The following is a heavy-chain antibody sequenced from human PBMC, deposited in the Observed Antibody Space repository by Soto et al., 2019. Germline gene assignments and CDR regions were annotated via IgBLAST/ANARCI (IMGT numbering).Heavy chain of an antibody. CDR3: TRDVKYYDFWSGPYGMDV. Sequence: SLRLSCTASGFTFGDYAMSWVRQAPGKGLEWVGFIRSKAYGGTTEYAASVKGRFTISRDDSKSIAYLQMNSLKTEDTAVYYCTRDVKYYDFWSGPYGMDVWGQGTTVTVSS. V-gene: IGHV3-49*04. CDR1: GFTFGDYA. J-gene: IGHJ6*02. CDR2: IRSKAYGGTT. D-gene: IGHD3-3*01.